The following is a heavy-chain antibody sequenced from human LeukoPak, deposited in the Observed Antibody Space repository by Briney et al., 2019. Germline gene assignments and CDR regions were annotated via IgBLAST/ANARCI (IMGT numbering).Heavy chain of an antibody. J-gene: IGHJ4*02. CDR3: ARVGYYDFWSGPLGSFDY. CDR2: IYTSGST. CDR1: GGSISSYY. V-gene: IGHV4-4*07. D-gene: IGHD3-3*01. Sequence: SETLSLTCTVSGGSISSYYWSWIRQPAGKGLEWIGRIYTSGSTNYNPSLKSRVTMSVDTSKNQFSLKLSSVTAADTAVYYCARVGYYDFWSGPLGSFDYWGQGTLVTVSS.